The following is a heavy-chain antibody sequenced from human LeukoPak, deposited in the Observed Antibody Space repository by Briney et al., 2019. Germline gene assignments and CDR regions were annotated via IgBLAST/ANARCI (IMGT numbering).Heavy chain of an antibody. J-gene: IGHJ4*02. V-gene: IGHV1-24*01. D-gene: IGHD6-13*01. Sequence: ASVKVCCKVSGYTLTELYMHWVRQAPGKGLEWMGGFDPEDGETIYAQKFQGRVTMTEDTSTDTAYMELSSLRSEDTAVYYCATGWATGSSWSFDYWGQGTLVTASS. CDR1: GYTLTELY. CDR2: FDPEDGET. CDR3: ATGWATGSSWSFDY.